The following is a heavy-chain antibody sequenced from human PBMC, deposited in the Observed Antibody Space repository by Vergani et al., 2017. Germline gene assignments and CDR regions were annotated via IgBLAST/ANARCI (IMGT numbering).Heavy chain of an antibody. CDR3: ARLGYSYGPPQYYFDY. Sequence: QLQLQESGPGLVKPSETLSLTCTVSGGSISSSSYYWGWIRQPPGKGLEWIGSIYYSGSTYYNPSLKSRVTISVDTFKNQFSLKLSSVTAADTAVYYCARLGYSYGPPQYYFDYWGQGTLVTVSS. D-gene: IGHD5-18*01. CDR2: IYYSGST. CDR1: GGSISSSSYY. V-gene: IGHV4-39*07. J-gene: IGHJ4*02.